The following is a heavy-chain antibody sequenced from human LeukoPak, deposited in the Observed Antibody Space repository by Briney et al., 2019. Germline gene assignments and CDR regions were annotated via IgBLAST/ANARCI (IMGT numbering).Heavy chain of an antibody. CDR2: IYHSGST. Sequence: HSETLSLTCTVSGYSISSDYYWGWIRQPPGKGLESIGSIYHSGSTYYIPSLKSRVTISVDTSMNQFSLELSSVTAADTAVYYCARGNVIVPAAIEYYFDYWGQGTLVTVSS. J-gene: IGHJ4*02. V-gene: IGHV4-38-2*02. CDR3: ARGNVIVPAAIEYYFDY. CDR1: GYSISSDYY. D-gene: IGHD2-2*02.